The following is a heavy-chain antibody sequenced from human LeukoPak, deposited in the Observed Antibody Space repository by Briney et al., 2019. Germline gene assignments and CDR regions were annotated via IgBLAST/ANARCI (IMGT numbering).Heavy chain of an antibody. CDR3: ARELYYYDSSGPD. CDR1: GFTFSTYG. D-gene: IGHD3-22*01. V-gene: IGHV3-30*02. CDR2: IRYHGRNQ. Sequence: GGSLRLSCTASGFTFSTYGMHWVRQAPGKGLEWVALIRYHGRNQYYADSVKGRFTISRDNSKNTLYLQMNSLRAEDTAVYYCARELYYYDSSGPDWGQGTMVTVSS. J-gene: IGHJ3*01.